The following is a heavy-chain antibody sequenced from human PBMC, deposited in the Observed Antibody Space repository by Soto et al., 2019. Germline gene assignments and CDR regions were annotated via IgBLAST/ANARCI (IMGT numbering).Heavy chain of an antibody. Sequence: GGSLRLSCAASGFTFTSYALGWVPQAPGKGLEWISAVSGSGGSTYYADSVKGRFTTSRDNSKDTLYLQMNNLRAEDTAVYYCAKPPDYNWNDYWGQGTLVTVSS. CDR2: VSGSGGST. D-gene: IGHD1-20*01. J-gene: IGHJ4*02. CDR1: GFTFTSYA. V-gene: IGHV3-23*01. CDR3: AKPPDYNWNDY.